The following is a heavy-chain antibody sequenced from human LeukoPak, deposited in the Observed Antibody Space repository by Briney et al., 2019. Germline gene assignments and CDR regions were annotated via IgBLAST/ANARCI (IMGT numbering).Heavy chain of an antibody. Sequence: PGGSLRLSCATSGFTFSNFVMHWVRQAPGKGLEYVSGISSNGGSTYYADSVKGRFTISRDNSKNTLYLQMSSLRVEDTAVYYCVKDHDWSAFHIWGQGTMVTVSS. V-gene: IGHV3-64D*06. D-gene: IGHD1-1*01. CDR2: ISSNGGST. J-gene: IGHJ3*02. CDR1: GFTFSNFV. CDR3: VKDHDWSAFHI.